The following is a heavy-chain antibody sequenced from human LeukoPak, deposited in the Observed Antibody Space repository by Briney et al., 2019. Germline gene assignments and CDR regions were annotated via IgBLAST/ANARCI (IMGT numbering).Heavy chain of an antibody. CDR2: IPYSGGSV. J-gene: IGHJ4*02. CDR1: GFRSSNYE. CDR3: AREREGCGGDCLDY. V-gene: IGHV3-48*03. D-gene: IGHD2-21*02. Sequence: PGGSLRLSCAASGFRSSNYEMNWVRQAPGKGLEWVSYIPYSGGSVRYADSVQGRFTISRDNAKNSLYLQMNNLRAEDTAVYYCAREREGCGGDCLDYWGQGTLVTVSS.